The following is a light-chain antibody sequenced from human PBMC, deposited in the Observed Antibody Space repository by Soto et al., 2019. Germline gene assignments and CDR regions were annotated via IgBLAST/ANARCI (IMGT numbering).Light chain of an antibody. CDR2: DAS. CDR1: QGIRND. CDR3: LQDYNYPRT. Sequence: AVQMTQSPSSLSASVGDRVTITCRASQGIRNDLGWYQQTPGKAPKLLIYDASTLPGGVPARFSGSGSGTDFTLTISGLQPEDFATYFCLQDYNYPRTFGQGTKV. J-gene: IGKJ1*01. V-gene: IGKV1-6*01.